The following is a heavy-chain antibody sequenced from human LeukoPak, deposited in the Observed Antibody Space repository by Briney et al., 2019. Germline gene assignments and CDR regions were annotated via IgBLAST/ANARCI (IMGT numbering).Heavy chain of an antibody. V-gene: IGHV4-4*02. D-gene: IGHD5-24*01. CDR2: IYISGST. CDR1: GGSISSSNW. Sequence: SGTLSLTCAVSGGSISSSNWWSWVRQPPGQGLEWIGRIYISGSTNYNPSLKSRVTISRDTSKNEFSLKLSSVTAADTAVYYCARDSRRDGYNLDYWGRGTLVTVSS. J-gene: IGHJ4*02. CDR3: ARDSRRDGYNLDY.